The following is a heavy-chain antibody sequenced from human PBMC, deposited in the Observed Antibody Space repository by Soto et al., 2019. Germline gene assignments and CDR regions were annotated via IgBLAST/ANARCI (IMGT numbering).Heavy chain of an antibody. J-gene: IGHJ6*03. Sequence: ASVKVSCKASGYTFTSYYMHWVRQAPGQGLEWMGIINPSGGSTSYAQKFQGRVTMTRDTSTSTVYMELSSLRSEDTAVYYCASWEGGYSGYDYPDYYYYYMDVWGKGTTVTVS. V-gene: IGHV1-46*03. D-gene: IGHD5-12*01. CDR1: GYTFTSYY. CDR2: INPSGGST. CDR3: ASWEGGYSGYDYPDYYYYYMDV.